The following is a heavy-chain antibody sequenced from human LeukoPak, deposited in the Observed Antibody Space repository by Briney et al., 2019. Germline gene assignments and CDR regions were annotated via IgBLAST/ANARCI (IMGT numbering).Heavy chain of an antibody. CDR2: IKQDGSEK. J-gene: IGHJ4*02. CDR1: GFTFSSCW. CDR3: ARDYRKTRY. V-gene: IGHV3-7*03. Sequence: GGSLRLSCAASGFTFSSCWMSWVRQAPGKGLEWVANIKQDGSEKYYVDSVKGRFTISRDNANNALYLQMSSLRAVDTAVYYCARDYRKTRYWGQGTLVTVSS.